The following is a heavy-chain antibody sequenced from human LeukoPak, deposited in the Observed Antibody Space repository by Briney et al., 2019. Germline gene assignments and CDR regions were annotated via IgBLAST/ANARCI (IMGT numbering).Heavy chain of an antibody. J-gene: IGHJ6*02. CDR3: ARTSGGLYYYYYGMDV. V-gene: IGHV4-34*01. Sequence: SETLSLTCAVYGGSFSGYYWSWIRQPPGKGLEWIGEINHSGSTNYNPSLKNRVTISVDTSKNQFSLKLSSVTAANTAVYYCARTSGGLYYYYYGMDVWGQGTTVTVSS. D-gene: IGHD2-2*01. CDR1: GGSFSGYY. CDR2: INHSGST.